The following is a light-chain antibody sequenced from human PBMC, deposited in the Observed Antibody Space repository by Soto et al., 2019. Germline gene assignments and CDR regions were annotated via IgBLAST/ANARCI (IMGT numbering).Light chain of an antibody. CDR2: DAS. Sequence: EIVLTQSPATLSLSPGERATLSCRASQSVSSDFAWYQQKPGQAPRLLIYDASNRATGIPARFSGSGSGTNFTLTINSLAPEDFAVYYCQQRSHWPLTFGQGTKVEIK. V-gene: IGKV3-11*01. CDR1: QSVSSD. CDR3: QQRSHWPLT. J-gene: IGKJ1*01.